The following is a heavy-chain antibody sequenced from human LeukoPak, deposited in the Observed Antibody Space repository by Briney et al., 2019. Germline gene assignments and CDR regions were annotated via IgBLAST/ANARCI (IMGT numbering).Heavy chain of an antibody. Sequence: ASVKVSCKASGGTFSSYAINWVRQAPGQGLEWMGIINPSGVNTDNAQKFQGRVTVTRDTSTSTVYMELSSLKSEDSAVYYCARDPSAFGGSLDYWGQGTLVTVFS. D-gene: IGHD2-15*01. CDR2: INPSGVNT. CDR3: ARDPSAFGGSLDY. J-gene: IGHJ4*02. V-gene: IGHV1-46*01. CDR1: GGTFSSYA.